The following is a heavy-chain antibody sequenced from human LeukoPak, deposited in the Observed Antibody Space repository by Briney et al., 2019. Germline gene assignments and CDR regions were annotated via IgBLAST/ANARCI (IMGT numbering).Heavy chain of an antibody. D-gene: IGHD2-15*01. Sequence: EASVKVSCKASGYTFTGYYMHWVRLAPGQGLEWMGWINPNSGDTNSAQKLQGRVTMTRDTSISTAYMELTRLTSDDTAVYYCARWVGYSNWFDPWGQGTLVTVSS. J-gene: IGHJ5*02. CDR2: INPNSGDT. CDR1: GYTFTGYY. V-gene: IGHV1-2*02. CDR3: ARWVGYSNWFDP.